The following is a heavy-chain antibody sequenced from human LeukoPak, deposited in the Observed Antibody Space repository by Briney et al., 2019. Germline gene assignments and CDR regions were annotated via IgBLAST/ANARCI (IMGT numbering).Heavy chain of an antibody. V-gene: IGHV4-59*01. D-gene: IGHD2/OR15-2a*01. CDR3: ASGSMVASAGAFDI. CDR2: IYYSGST. J-gene: IGHJ3*02. CDR1: GGSISSYY. Sequence: PSETLSLTCTVSGGSISSYYWSWIRQPPGKGLEWIGYIYYSGSTNCNPSLKSRVTISVDTSKNQFSLKLSSVTAADTAVYYCASGSMVASAGAFDIWGQGTMVTVSS.